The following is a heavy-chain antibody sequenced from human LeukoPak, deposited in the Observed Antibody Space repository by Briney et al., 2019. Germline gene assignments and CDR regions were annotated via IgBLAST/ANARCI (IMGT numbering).Heavy chain of an antibody. CDR3: ARDAPDYYDSSGYYPSDAFDI. CDR1: GFTFSSYS. Sequence: PGGSLRLSCAASGFTFSSYSMNWVRQAPGKGLEWVSSISSSSSYIYYADSVKGRFTISRDNAKNSLYLQMNSLRAEDTAVHYCARDAPDYYDSSGYYPSDAFDIWGQGTMVTVSS. CDR2: ISSSSSYI. J-gene: IGHJ3*02. D-gene: IGHD3-22*01. V-gene: IGHV3-21*01.